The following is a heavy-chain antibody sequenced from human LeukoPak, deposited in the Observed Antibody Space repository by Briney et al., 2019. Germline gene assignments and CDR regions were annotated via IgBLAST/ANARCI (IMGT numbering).Heavy chain of an antibody. CDR3: AKGVVVVPAAVGDYFDY. V-gene: IGHV1-2*02. CDR1: GYTFTGYY. J-gene: IGHJ4*02. CDR2: INPNSGGT. D-gene: IGHD2-2*01. Sequence: ASVKVSCKASGYTFTGYYMHWVRQAPGQGLEWMGWINPNSGGTNYAQKFQGRVTMTRDTSISTAYMELSRLRPDDTAVYYCAKGVVVVPAAVGDYFDYWGQGTLVTVSS.